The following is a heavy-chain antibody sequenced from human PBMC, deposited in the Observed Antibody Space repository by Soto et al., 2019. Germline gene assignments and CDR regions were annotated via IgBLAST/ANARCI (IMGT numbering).Heavy chain of an antibody. CDR3: AMGGVAATSY. J-gene: IGHJ4*02. CDR1: GFTFSSYS. V-gene: IGHV3-21*01. CDR2: ISSSSSYI. D-gene: IGHD2-15*01. Sequence: EVQLVESGGGLVKPGGSLRLSCAASGFTFSSYSMNWVCQAPGKGLEWVSSISSSSSYIYYADSVKGRFTISRDNAKNSLYLQMNGLRAEDTAVYYCAMGGVAATSYWGQGTLVTVSS.